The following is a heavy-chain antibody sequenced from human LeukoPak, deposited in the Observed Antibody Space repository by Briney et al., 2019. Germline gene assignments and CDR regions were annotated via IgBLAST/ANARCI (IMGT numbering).Heavy chain of an antibody. J-gene: IGHJ4*02. CDR2: ISAYNGNT. CDR3: ARDVSTRFRGVMWH. D-gene: IGHD3-10*01. V-gene: IGHV1-18*04. CDR1: GYTFTDYH. Sequence: ASVRVSCKASGYTFTDYHMHWVRQAPGQGLEWMGWISAYNGNTNYAQKLQGRVTMTTDTSTSTAYMELRSLRSDDTAVYYCARDVSTRFRGVMWHWGQGPLVTVSS.